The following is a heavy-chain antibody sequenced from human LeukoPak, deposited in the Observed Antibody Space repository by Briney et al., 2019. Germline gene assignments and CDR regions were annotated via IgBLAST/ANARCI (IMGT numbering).Heavy chain of an antibody. D-gene: IGHD4/OR15-4a*01. J-gene: IGHJ4*02. CDR1: GFTFSSYS. CDR3: ARSYGGNYQDFFDY. Sequence: GGSLRLSCAASGFTFSSYSMNWVRQAPGKGLEWVSYITSSSSYINYPDSVKGRFTISRDNAKNSLYLQMNSLRAEDAAIYYCARSYGGNYQDFFDYWGQGTLVTVSS. V-gene: IGHV3-21*05. CDR2: ITSSSSYI.